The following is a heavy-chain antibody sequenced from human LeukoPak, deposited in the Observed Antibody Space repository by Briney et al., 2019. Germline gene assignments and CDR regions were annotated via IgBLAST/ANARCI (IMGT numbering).Heavy chain of an antibody. D-gene: IGHD2-2*01. CDR1: GFTFSSYW. Sequence: GGSLRLSCAASGFTFSSYWMSWVRQAPGKGLEWVANIKQDGSEKCYVDSVKGRFTISRDNAKNSLYLKMNSLRAEDTAVYYCARDDCSSISCYHNWFDPWGQGTLVTVSS. CDR2: IKQDGSEK. V-gene: IGHV3-7*01. J-gene: IGHJ5*02. CDR3: ARDDCSSISCYHNWFDP.